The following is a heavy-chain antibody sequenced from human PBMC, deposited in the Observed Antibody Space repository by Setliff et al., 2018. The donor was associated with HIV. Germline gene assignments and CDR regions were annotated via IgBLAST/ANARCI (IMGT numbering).Heavy chain of an antibody. CDR3: TRDRYANGWLYFDY. Sequence: KASETLSLTCTVSNNSIRSSYWSWIRQPVGKGLEWIGRIHTLGGTKYNSSLESRVTMSLDTSRNQFSLKLNSVTAADSAVYFCTRDRYANGWLYFDYWGPGILVTVSS. D-gene: IGHD2-2*01. CDR2: IHTLGGT. CDR1: NNSIRSSY. V-gene: IGHV4-4*07. J-gene: IGHJ4*02.